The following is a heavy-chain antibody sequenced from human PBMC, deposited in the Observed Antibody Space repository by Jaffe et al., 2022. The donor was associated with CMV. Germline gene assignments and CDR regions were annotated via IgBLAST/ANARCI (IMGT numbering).Heavy chain of an antibody. Sequence: QVQLQESGPGLVKPSETLSLTCTVSGGSISSYYWSWIRQPPGKGLEWIGYIYYSGSTNYNPSLKSRVTISVDTSKNQFSLKLSSVTAADTAVYYCARDSYSYGYWYFDLWGRGTLVTVSS. D-gene: IGHD5-18*01. J-gene: IGHJ2*01. CDR1: GGSISSYY. CDR2: IYYSGST. V-gene: IGHV4-59*01. CDR3: ARDSYSYGYWYFDL.